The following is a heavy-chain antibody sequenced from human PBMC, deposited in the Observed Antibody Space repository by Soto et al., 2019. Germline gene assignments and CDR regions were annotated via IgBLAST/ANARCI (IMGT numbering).Heavy chain of an antibody. CDR3: AKARAQYYDFWSGYPVDY. V-gene: IGHV3-30*18. Sequence: GSLRLSCAASGFTFSSYGMHWVRQAPGKGLEWVAVISYDGSNKYYADSVKGRFTISRDNSKNTLYLQMNSLRAEDTAVYYCAKARAQYYDFWSGYPVDYWGQGTLVTVSS. CDR2: ISYDGSNK. CDR1: GFTFSSYG. J-gene: IGHJ4*02. D-gene: IGHD3-3*01.